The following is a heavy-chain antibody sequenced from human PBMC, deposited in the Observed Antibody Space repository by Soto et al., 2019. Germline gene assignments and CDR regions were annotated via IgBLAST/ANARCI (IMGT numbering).Heavy chain of an antibody. CDR3: ARELPPDL. CDR1: GFTVSSKY. V-gene: IGHV3-53*01. CDR2: IWSAGLT. Sequence: PGGSLRLSCAASGFTVSSKYMSWVRQAPGKGLEWVSIIWSAGLTYYADSVRGRFTISRDISKNILFLQMNNLRAEDSAIYYCARELPPDLWGQGTLVTVSP. D-gene: IGHD2-15*01. J-gene: IGHJ5*02.